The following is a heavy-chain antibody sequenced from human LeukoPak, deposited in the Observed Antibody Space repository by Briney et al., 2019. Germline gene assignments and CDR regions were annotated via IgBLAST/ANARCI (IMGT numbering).Heavy chain of an antibody. CDR1: GVPTSSSNYY. D-gene: IGHD4-23*01. J-gene: IGHJ4*02. CDR2: IVYRGTT. V-gene: IGHV4-39*01. CDR3: ARLSNYGGHSGDGY. Sequence: QSSETLSLTCTVWGVPTSSSNYYGGWIRQPPGEGVEWISSIVYRGTTQCHTSLKNRVTISVDTSKSQFSLKLSSVTAADTAVYYCARLSNYGGHSGDGYWGQGTLVTVSS.